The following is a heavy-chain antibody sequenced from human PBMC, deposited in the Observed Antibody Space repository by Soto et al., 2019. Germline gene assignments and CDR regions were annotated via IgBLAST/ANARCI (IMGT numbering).Heavy chain of an antibody. V-gene: IGHV3-30-3*01. D-gene: IGHD3-16*01. CDR2: ISYDGSNK. Sequence: LRLSCAASGFTFSSYAMHWVRQAPGKGLEWVAVISYDGSNKYYADSVKGRFTISRDNSKNTLYLQMNSLRAEDTAVYYCARDNWGGRDGYNTPYFDYWGQGALVTVSS. CDR3: ARDNWGGRDGYNTPYFDY. J-gene: IGHJ4*02. CDR1: GFTFSSYA.